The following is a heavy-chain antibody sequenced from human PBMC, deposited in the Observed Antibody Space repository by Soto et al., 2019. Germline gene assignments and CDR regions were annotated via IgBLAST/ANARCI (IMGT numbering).Heavy chain of an antibody. CDR1: GASIVSNVW. D-gene: IGHD2-15*01. CDR3: ARDAALQGEADRFDN. V-gene: IGHV4-4*02. CDR2: VYHNGLT. J-gene: IGHJ4*02. Sequence: WETLSRTCDVSGASIVSNVWWRSVHPPPGKGLEWIGEVYHNGLTDYNPSLRGRATMSADMSKNQFSLRVTSVTDADTAIDYGARDAALQGEADRFDNWGQGAWVTVSS.